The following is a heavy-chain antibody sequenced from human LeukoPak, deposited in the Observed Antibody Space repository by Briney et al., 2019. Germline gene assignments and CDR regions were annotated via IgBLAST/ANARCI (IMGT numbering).Heavy chain of an antibody. CDR3: ARATQTNY. CDR1: GFTLSHYG. Sequence: GSLRLSCSGSGFTLSHYGMGWVRPAPGEGLEWVANIKQDGSEKYYVDSVKGRFTISRDNAKNSLYLQMNSLRAEDTAVYYCARATQTNYWGQGTLVTVSS. V-gene: IGHV3-7*01. J-gene: IGHJ4*02. D-gene: IGHD1-14*01. CDR2: IKQDGSEK.